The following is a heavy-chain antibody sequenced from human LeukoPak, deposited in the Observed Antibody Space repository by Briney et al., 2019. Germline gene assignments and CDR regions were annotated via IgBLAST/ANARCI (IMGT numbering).Heavy chain of an antibody. CDR3: AREEHVYGMDV. V-gene: IGHV3-21*01. D-gene: IGHD1/OR15-1a*01. Sequence: GGSLRLSCAASGFTFKNYWMHWVRQAPGKGLEWVSSISSSSSYIYYADSVKGRFTISRDNAKNSLYLQMNSLRAEDTAVYYCAREEHVYGMDVWGQGTTVTVSS. J-gene: IGHJ6*02. CDR1: GFTFKNYW. CDR2: ISSSSSYI.